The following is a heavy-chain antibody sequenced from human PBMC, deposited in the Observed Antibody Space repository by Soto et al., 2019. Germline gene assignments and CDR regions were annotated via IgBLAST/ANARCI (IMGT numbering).Heavy chain of an antibody. D-gene: IGHD6-6*01. Sequence: SETLSLTCTASGGSITSSSHFWGWVRQPPGKGLEWIGTIYFTGNTYYTPSLKSRLTMSIDTSKNEFSLRLNSVTAADTAVYYCARRIAAPPWWFDPWGQGTLVTVSS. CDR1: GGSITSSSHF. V-gene: IGHV4-39*01. J-gene: IGHJ5*02. CDR2: IYFTGNT. CDR3: ARRIAAPPWWFDP.